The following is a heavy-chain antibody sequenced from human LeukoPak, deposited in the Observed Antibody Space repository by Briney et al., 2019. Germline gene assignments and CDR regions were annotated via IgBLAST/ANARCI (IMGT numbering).Heavy chain of an antibody. CDR3: ARGTGAYYYL. D-gene: IGHD3-22*01. V-gene: IGHV4-59*01. J-gene: IGHJ3*01. CDR2: IYYSGST. CDR1: GGSISDYY. Sequence: SETLSLTCTVSGGSISDYYWSWIRQPPGKGLEWIGYIYYSGSTKYNPYLKSRLTISMDTSKNQFSLKLSSVTSADTALYYCARGTGAYYYLWGQGTMVTVSS.